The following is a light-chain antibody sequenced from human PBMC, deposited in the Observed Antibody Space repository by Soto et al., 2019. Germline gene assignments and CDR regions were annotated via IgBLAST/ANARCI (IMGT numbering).Light chain of an antibody. CDR3: QQYNNWPPYT. J-gene: IGKJ2*01. V-gene: IGKV3D-15*01. CDR2: GAS. CDR1: ESVGSN. Sequence: EVVMTQSPATLSVSPGERATVSYRASESVGSNLAWYQQKPGQAPRLLIYGASTRASGIPARFTGSGSGTEFTLTISSLQSEDFALYYCQQYNNWPPYTFGQGTNLDIK.